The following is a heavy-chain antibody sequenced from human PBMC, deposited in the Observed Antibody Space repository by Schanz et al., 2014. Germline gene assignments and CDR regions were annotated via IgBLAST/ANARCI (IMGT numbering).Heavy chain of an antibody. CDR3: TKEDATALWYFEH. D-gene: IGHD6-13*01. CDR1: GFSFSTHA. J-gene: IGHJ4*02. CDR2: INTSGGSR. V-gene: IGHV3-23*04. Sequence: EVQLVESGGGLVQPGGSLRLSCAASGFSFSTHAMSWVRQAPGQGLEWVSGINTSGGSRYYAESVKGRFTISRDNYKNLVVLQRNRLRVDDTAVYYCTKEDATALWYFEHWGQGTLVTVSS.